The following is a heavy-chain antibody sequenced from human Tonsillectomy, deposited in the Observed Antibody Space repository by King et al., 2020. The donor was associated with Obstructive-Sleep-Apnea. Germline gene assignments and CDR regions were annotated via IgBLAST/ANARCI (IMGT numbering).Heavy chain of an antibody. D-gene: IGHD6-19*01. CDR2: ISGNGLYT. CDR3: AKDRSLSTAWPNDALEI. J-gene: IGHJ3*02. CDR1: GFTFSPYA. V-gene: IGHV3-23*04. Sequence: VQLVESGGGLVQPGGSLRLSCEAFGFTFSPYAMTWVRQAPGKGLEWVSSISGNGLYTYDTDTVKGRFTISRDNSRNTVYLQMSSLTVDDTAIYYCAKDRSLSTAWPNDALEIWGQGTLVTVSS.